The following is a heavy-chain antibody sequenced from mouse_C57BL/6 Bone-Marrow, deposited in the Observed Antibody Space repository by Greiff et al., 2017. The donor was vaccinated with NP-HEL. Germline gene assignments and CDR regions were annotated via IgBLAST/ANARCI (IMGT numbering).Heavy chain of an antibody. CDR3: ASTIPTTWFAY. J-gene: IGHJ3*01. V-gene: IGHV1-59*01. Sequence: VQLQQPGAELVRPGTSVKLSCKASGYTFTSYWMHWVKQRPGQGLEWIGVIDPSDSYTNYYQKFKGQAHLTVDTSSSTAYMQLSSLTSEDSAVYYCASTIPTTWFAYWGQGTLVTVSA. D-gene: IGHD1-1*02. CDR2: IDPSDSYT. CDR1: GYTFTSYW.